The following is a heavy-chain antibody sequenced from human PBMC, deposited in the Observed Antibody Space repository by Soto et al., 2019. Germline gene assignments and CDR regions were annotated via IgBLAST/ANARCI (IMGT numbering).Heavy chain of an antibody. CDR3: ARAGTSMVQLHY. Sequence: SETLSLTCTVSGGSISSFFWSWIRQPPGKGLEWIGYIYYSGTTNYNPSLKSRVTISVDTSKNQFSLKLTSVTAADTAVYYCARAGTSMVQLHYWGQGTLVTVSS. CDR2: IYYSGTT. J-gene: IGHJ4*02. CDR1: GGSISSFF. D-gene: IGHD3-10*01. V-gene: IGHV4-59*01.